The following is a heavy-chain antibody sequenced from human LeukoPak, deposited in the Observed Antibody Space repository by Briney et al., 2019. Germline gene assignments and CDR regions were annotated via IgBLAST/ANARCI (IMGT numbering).Heavy chain of an antibody. CDR1: GGSISSGGYY. J-gene: IGHJ4*02. V-gene: IGHV4-31*03. CDR2: IYYSGST. D-gene: IGHD2-8*01. CDR3: ARDNGEDFDY. Sequence: PSETLSLTCTVSGGSISSGGYYWSWIRQHPGKGLEWIGYIYYSGSTHYNPSLKSRVTISVDTSKNQFSLKLSSVTAADTAVYYCARDNGEDFDYWGQGTLVTVSS.